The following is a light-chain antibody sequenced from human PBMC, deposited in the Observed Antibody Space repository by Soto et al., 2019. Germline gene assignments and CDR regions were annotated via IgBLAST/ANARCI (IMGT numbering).Light chain of an antibody. J-gene: IGLJ1*01. Sequence: QSVLTQPPSVSGAPGQRVIISCTGSSSNIGTGYDVHWYQQLPGTAPKLLIYGNRNRPSGVPDRFSGSKSGTSASLTITGLRAEDEADYYCQSYDNSRSGSYVFGTGTKLTVL. CDR3: QSYDNSRSGSYV. CDR2: GNR. CDR1: SSNIGTGYD. V-gene: IGLV1-40*01.